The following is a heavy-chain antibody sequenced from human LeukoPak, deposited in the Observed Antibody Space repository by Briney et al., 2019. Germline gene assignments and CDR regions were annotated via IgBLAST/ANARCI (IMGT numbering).Heavy chain of an antibody. V-gene: IGHV3-48*03. CDR1: GFTFSSYE. J-gene: IGHJ4*02. CDR2: ISSSGSTI. D-gene: IGHD4-11*01. CDR3: ARENSNYEVDY. Sequence: GGSLRLSCAASGFTFSSYEMHWVRQAPGKGLEWVSYISSSGSTIYYADSVKGRFTISRDNAKNSLYLQMNSLRAEDTAIYYCARENSNYEVDYWGQGTLATVSS.